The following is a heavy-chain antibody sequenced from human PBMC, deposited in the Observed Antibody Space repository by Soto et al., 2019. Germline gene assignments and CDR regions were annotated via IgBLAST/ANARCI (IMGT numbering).Heavy chain of an antibody. CDR2: INPSGGST. CDR3: ARPLLTGTTGGYYFDY. CDR1: GYTFTSYY. J-gene: IGHJ4*02. Sequence: QVQLVQSGAEVKKPGASVKVSCKASGYTFTSYYMHWVRQAPGQGLEWMGIINPSGGSTSYAQKFQGRVTMNRDTSTSTVYMELSSLRSEDTAVYYCARPLLTGTTGGYYFDYWGQGTLVTVSS. D-gene: IGHD1-7*01. V-gene: IGHV1-46*01.